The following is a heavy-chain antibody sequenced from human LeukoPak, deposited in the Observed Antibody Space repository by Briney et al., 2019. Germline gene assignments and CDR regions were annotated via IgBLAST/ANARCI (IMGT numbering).Heavy chain of an antibody. CDR1: GFTFSSYA. Sequence: GGSLRLSXAASGFTFSSYAMHWVRQAPGKGLEWVAVISYDGSNKYYADSVKGRFTISRDNSKNTLYLQMNSLRAEDTAVYYCARDHAIVVVPAAPSGAFDIWGQGTMVTVSS. CDR2: ISYDGSNK. V-gene: IGHV3-30-3*01. J-gene: IGHJ3*02. D-gene: IGHD2-2*01. CDR3: ARDHAIVVVPAAPSGAFDI.